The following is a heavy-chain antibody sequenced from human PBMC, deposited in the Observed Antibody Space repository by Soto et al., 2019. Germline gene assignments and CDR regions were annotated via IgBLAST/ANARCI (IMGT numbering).Heavy chain of an antibody. CDR3: AKKHNQITFGGVIVNYYYYLDV. D-gene: IGHD3-16*02. V-gene: IGHV3-30*18. CDR2: ISYDGSNK. J-gene: IGHJ6*03. Sequence: QVQLVESGGGVVQPGRSLRLSCAASGFTFSSYGMHWVRQAPGKGLEWVAVISYDGSNKYYADSVKGRFTISRDNSKKTRDLKMNSLRAEETAVYYCAKKHNQITFGGVIVNYYYYLDVRGKGRTVTV. CDR1: GFTFSSYG.